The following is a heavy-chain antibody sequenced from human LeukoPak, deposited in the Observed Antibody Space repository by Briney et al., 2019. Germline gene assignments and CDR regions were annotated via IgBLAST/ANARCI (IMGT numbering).Heavy chain of an antibody. D-gene: IGHD3-10*01. J-gene: IGHJ6*03. CDR1: GFTFSGYW. V-gene: IGHV3-74*01. Sequence: GGSLRLSCVASGFTFSGYWMHWVRQAPGKGLVWVSHIHSDGNSRSYTDSVKGRFTISRDNSKNTLYLQMNSLRAEDTAVYYCASGSGSYRTPYYYMAVWGTGTTVTVSS. CDR3: ASGSGSYRTPYYYMAV. CDR2: IHSDGNSR.